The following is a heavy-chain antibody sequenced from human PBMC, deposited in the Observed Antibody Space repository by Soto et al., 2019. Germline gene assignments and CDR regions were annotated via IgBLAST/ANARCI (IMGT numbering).Heavy chain of an antibody. J-gene: IGHJ4*02. CDR2: IWYDGSKK. CDR1: GFTFSNYG. D-gene: IGHD5-12*01. Sequence: QVQLVESGGGVVQPGRSLRLSCAASGFTFSNYGMHWVRQAPGKGLEWVAVIWYDGSKKEYADSVKGRFTISRDDSKNTLYLQMNSLRAEDTAVYYCARDHSGYYFDYWGQGTLVTVPS. CDR3: ARDHSGYYFDY. V-gene: IGHV3-33*01.